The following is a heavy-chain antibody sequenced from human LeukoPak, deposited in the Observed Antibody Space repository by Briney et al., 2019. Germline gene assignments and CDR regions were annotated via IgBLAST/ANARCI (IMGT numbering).Heavy chain of an antibody. CDR1: GYTFTSYG. CDR2: ISAYNGNT. CDR3: ARDRYYYDSSGYYSDY. J-gene: IGHJ4*02. Sequence: ASVKVSCKASGYTFTSYGISWVRQAPGQGLGWMGWISAYNGNTNYAQKLQGRVTMTTDTSTSTAYMELRSLRSDDTAVYYCARDRYYYDSSGYYSDYWGQGTLVTVSS. V-gene: IGHV1-18*01. D-gene: IGHD3-22*01.